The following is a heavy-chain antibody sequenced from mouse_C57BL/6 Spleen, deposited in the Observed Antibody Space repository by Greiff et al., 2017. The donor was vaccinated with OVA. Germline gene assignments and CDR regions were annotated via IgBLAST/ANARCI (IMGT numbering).Heavy chain of an antibody. D-gene: IGHD3-2*02. CDR1: GYTFTSYW. CDR3: ASLDSSGYVDAMDY. CDR2: IHPNSGST. J-gene: IGHJ4*01. Sequence: QVQLQQPGAELVKPGASVKLSCKASGYTFTSYWMHWVKQRPGQGLEWIGMIHPNSGSTNYNEKFKSKATLTVDKSSSTAYMQLSSLTSEDSAVYYCASLDSSGYVDAMDYWGQGTSVTVSS. V-gene: IGHV1-64*01.